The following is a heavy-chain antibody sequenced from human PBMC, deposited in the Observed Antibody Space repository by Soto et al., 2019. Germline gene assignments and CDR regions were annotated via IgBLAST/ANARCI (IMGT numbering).Heavy chain of an antibody. CDR3: AREGLQAKNWFDP. V-gene: IGHV1-69*13. CDR1: GGTFSSYA. CDR2: IIPIFGTA. J-gene: IGHJ5*02. Sequence: SVKVSCKASGGTFSSYAISWVRQAPGQGLEWMGGIIPIFGTANYAQKFQGRVTITADESTSTAYMELSSLRSEDTAVYYCAREGLQAKNWFDPWGQGTLVTVSS. D-gene: IGHD4-4*01.